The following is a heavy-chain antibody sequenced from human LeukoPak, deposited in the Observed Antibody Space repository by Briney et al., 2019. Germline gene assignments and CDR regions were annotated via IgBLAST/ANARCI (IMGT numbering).Heavy chain of an antibody. CDR1: GFTFSSYA. CDR2: ISGSGGST. Sequence: PGGSLRLSCAASGFTFSSYAMSWVRQAPGKGLEWVSAISGSGGSTYYADSVKGRFTISRDNSKNTLYLQMNSLRAEDTAVYYCASGPRPAATAYYYMDVWGKGTTVTVSS. V-gene: IGHV3-23*01. CDR3: ASGPRPAATAYYYMDV. J-gene: IGHJ6*03. D-gene: IGHD2-2*01.